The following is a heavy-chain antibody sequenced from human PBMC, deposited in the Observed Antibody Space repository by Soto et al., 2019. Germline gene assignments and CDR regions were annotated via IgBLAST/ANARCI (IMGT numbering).Heavy chain of an antibody. D-gene: IGHD3-3*01. CDR3: ARWIFGVVRPCGMDV. CDR1: GYTLTGYP. J-gene: IGHJ6*04. V-gene: IGHV1-3*01. CDR2: INAGNGNT. Sequence: SLKVSWKAAGYTLTGYPMHWVRQAPGQRLEWMGWINAGNGNTKYSQKFQGRVTITGDTSASTAYMELSSLRSEDTAVYYCARWIFGVVRPCGMDVWGKGTTVTVPQ.